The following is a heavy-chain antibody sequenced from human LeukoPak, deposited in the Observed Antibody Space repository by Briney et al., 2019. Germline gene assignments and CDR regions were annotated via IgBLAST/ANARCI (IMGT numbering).Heavy chain of an antibody. CDR3: ARGGGSATEVAGAPPYFYGMDV. D-gene: IGHD2-15*01. V-gene: IGHV3-15*01. Sequence: GGSLRLSCAASGFTFSIAWMTWVRQAPGKGLEWVGRIKSKTDGGTTDYAAPVKGRFTISRDDLKNSLYLQMDSLKTEDPAVYYCARGGGSATEVAGAPPYFYGMDVWGQGTTVTVSS. CDR2: IKSKTDGGTT. CDR1: GFTFSIAW. J-gene: IGHJ6*02.